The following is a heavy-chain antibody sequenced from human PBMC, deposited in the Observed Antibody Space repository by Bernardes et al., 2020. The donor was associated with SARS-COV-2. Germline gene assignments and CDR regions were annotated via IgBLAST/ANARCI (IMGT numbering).Heavy chain of an antibody. J-gene: IGHJ5*02. V-gene: IGHV3-74*01. CDR3: ASQIVVAA. CDR2: LDTDGRRP. D-gene: IGHD3-22*01. Sequence: EETLFLSCTASGFTFSSSWMHWVRQAPGPGLVWVSHLDTDGRRPNHADSVKGRFTISRDNAKNTLYLQMNSLRAEDTAVYYCASQIVVAAWGKGTLVTVSS. CDR1: GFTFSSSW.